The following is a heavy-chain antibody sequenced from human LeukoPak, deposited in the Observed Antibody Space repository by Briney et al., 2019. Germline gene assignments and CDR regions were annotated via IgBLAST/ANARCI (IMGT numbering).Heavy chain of an antibody. CDR2: ISSSSSYI. J-gene: IGHJ4*02. CDR1: GFTLSSYS. CDR3: ARVGDPWYFDY. D-gene: IGHD2-21*02. Sequence: GGSLRLSCAASGFTLSSYSMNWVRQAPGKGLEWVSSISSSSSYICYADSVKGRFTISRDNAKNSLYLQMNSLRAEDTAVYYCARVGDPWYFDYWGQGTLVTVSS. V-gene: IGHV3-21*01.